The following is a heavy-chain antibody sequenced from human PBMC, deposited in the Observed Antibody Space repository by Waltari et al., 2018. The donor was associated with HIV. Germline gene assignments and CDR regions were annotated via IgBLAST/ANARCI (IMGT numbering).Heavy chain of an antibody. CDR1: GLTFGDNA. V-gene: IGHV3-49*03. Sequence: EVQLVESGGGLVQPGRSLRLSCTASGLTFGDNAMSCFRQAQGTGLEWVSFIRMKAYGGNTEYAATRKGRFTIARVDSKSTAYLQMNSLKTDDTAVYYCTRAWSSGRLRWYFDLWGRGTLVSVS. J-gene: IGHJ2*01. D-gene: IGHD3-22*01. CDR3: TRAWSSGRLRWYFDL. CDR2: IRMKAYGGNT.